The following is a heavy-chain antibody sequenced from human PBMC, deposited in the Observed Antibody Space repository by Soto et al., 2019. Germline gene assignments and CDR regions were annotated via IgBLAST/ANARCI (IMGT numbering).Heavy chain of an antibody. J-gene: IGHJ4*02. D-gene: IGHD3-22*01. CDR3: ARQIYDSDTGPNFQYHFDS. Sequence: GESLNISCKGSGSIFAGYWITWVLQKPGKCLEWMGRIDPSDSQTYYSPSFRGHVTISVTKSITTVFLQWSRLRASDTAMYYCARQIYDSDTGPNFQYHFDSWGKGIPVTVSS. V-gene: IGHV5-10-1*01. CDR1: GSIFAGYW. CDR2: IDPSDSQT.